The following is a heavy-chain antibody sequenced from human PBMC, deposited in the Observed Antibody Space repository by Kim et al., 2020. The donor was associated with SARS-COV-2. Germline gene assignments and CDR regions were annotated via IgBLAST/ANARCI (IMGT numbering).Heavy chain of an antibody. CDR3: AHRQTGSWFDP. J-gene: IGHJ5*02. Sequence: KRYSVSLKNRLTITKDTSKNQVVLTMTDMDPVDTATYYCAHRQTGSWFDPWGQGTLVTVSS. CDR2: K. V-gene: IGHV2-5*01.